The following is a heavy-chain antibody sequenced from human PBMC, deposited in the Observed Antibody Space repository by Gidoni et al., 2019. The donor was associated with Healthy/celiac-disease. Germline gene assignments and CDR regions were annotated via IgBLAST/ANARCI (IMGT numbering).Heavy chain of an antibody. CDR3: ARGTRLGELSPAHFDY. Sequence: EVQLVESGGGLVKPGGSLSLSCAASGFTFSSYSMNWVRQAPGKGLEWVSSISSSSSYIYYADSVKGRFTISRDNAKNSLYLQMNSLRAEDTAVYYCARGTRLGELSPAHFDYWGQGTLVTVSS. V-gene: IGHV3-21*01. D-gene: IGHD3-16*02. CDR1: GFTFSSYS. J-gene: IGHJ4*02. CDR2: ISSSSSYI.